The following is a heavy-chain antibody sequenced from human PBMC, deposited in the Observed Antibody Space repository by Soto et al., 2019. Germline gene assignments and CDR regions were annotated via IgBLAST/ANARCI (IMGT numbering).Heavy chain of an antibody. CDR2: ISYTVDA. CDR3: VGSLMSRAMESFDY. V-gene: IGHV4-59*01. D-gene: IGHD5-18*01. J-gene: IGHJ4*02. Sequence: HVQLQESGPGLVKPSEPLSLTCGVSPGSFTRYYWGWFRQSPGEGLEWIAHISYTVDASYNPSLKSRVTISLDTSKNQIALSLMSVTAADTAVYYCVGSLMSRAMESFDYWGQGTLVTVTS. CDR1: PGSFTRYY.